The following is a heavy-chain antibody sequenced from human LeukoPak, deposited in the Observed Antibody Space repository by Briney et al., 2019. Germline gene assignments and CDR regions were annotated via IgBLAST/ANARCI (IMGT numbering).Heavy chain of an antibody. J-gene: IGHJ4*02. CDR1: GFTFSNYA. D-gene: IGHD6-19*01. CDR2: IGNSGNTI. V-gene: IGHV3-48*03. Sequence: GGSLRLSCAASGFTFSNYAMNWVRQAPGKGLEWVAYIGNSGNTIYYADSVKGRFTISRDNAKNSLYLQMNSLRAEDTAVYYCARADLAVVPVFDYWGQGTLVTVSS. CDR3: ARADLAVVPVFDY.